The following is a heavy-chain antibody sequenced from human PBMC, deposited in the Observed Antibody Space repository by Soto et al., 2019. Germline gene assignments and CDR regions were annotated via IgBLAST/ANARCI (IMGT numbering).Heavy chain of an antibody. D-gene: IGHD2-15*01. CDR3: AKDISVGGHPSGDY. V-gene: IGHV3-30*18. Sequence: QVQLVESGGGVVQPGRYLRLSCAASGFTFSSYGMHWVRQAPGKGLEWVAVISYDGSNKYYADSVKGRFTISRDNSKNTLYLQMNSLRAEDTAVYYCAKDISVGGHPSGDYWGQGTLVTVSS. CDR2: ISYDGSNK. CDR1: GFTFSSYG. J-gene: IGHJ4*02.